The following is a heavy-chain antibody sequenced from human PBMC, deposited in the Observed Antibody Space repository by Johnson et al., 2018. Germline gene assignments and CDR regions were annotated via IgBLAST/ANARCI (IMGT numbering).Heavy chain of an antibody. Sequence: VQLVQSGGGLVQPGGSLRLSCAASGFTVSSNYMSWVRQAPGKGLEWVSVIYSGGSTYYADSVKGRFTISRDNSKNTLYLQMNSLGAEDTAVDYCARHRRGFYYYYYMDVWVKGTTVTVSS. D-gene: IGHD3-16*01. CDR2: IYSGGST. V-gene: IGHV3-66*02. CDR3: ARHRRGFYYYYYMDV. J-gene: IGHJ6*03. CDR1: GFTVSSNY.